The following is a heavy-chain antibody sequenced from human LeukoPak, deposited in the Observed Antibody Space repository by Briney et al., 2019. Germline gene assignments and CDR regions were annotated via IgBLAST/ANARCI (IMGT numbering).Heavy chain of an antibody. Sequence: GGSLRLSCAASGFTFSSYSMNWVRQAPGKGLEWVSSISSSGTYISYADSVKGRFTISRDNAKNSLYLQMNSLRAEDTAVYYCASHYPIAVAGVDYWGQGTLVTVSS. CDR1: GFTFSSYS. J-gene: IGHJ4*02. D-gene: IGHD6-19*01. V-gene: IGHV3-21*01. CDR3: ASHYPIAVAGVDY. CDR2: ISSSGTYI.